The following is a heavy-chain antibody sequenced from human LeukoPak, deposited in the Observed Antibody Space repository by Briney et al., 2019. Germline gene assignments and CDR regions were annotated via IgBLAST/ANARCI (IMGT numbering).Heavy chain of an antibody. CDR1: GLTFSTYG. CDR2: ITGSGGSA. D-gene: IGHD2-8*01. CDR3: AKIGLTSSASAY. Sequence: GGSLRLSCAASGLTFSTYGMSWVRQAPGKGLEWVSAITGSGGSAFYADSVKGRFTISRDNSKNTLYLQMDSLRAEDTAIYYCAKIGLTSSASAYWGQGNQVTVSS. V-gene: IGHV3-23*01. J-gene: IGHJ4*02.